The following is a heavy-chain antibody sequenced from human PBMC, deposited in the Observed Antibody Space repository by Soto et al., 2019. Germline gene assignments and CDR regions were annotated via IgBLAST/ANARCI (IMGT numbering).Heavy chain of an antibody. Sequence: SETLSLTCAVSGGSISAAGDSWSWIRQPPGGGLEWIGYIYYNGRTSYNPSLQSRVTISIDTSNNHFSLKLNSVSAADSAVYYCARDRSNSPDYFDYWGQGTLVTVSS. CDR1: GGSISAAGDS. J-gene: IGHJ4*02. CDR2: IYYNGRT. D-gene: IGHD6-6*01. CDR3: ARDRSNSPDYFDY. V-gene: IGHV4-30-2*05.